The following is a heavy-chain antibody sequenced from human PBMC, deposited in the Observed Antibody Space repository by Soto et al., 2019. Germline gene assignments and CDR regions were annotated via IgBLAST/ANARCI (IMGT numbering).Heavy chain of an antibody. D-gene: IGHD3-16*01. J-gene: IGHJ4*02. CDR1: GFSLDTWGVG. CDR3: ERALGSWGYYYFDH. Sequence: QITLKESGPTLVRPTQTLTLTCTVSGFSLDTWGVGVGWIRQSPGKAPEWLALIYWDDDKRYSPSLKNRLTITKDTSKNQVVLTVTNMDPVDTVTYYCERALGSWGYYYFDHWGQGTLVTVSS. CDR2: IYWDDDK. V-gene: IGHV2-5*02.